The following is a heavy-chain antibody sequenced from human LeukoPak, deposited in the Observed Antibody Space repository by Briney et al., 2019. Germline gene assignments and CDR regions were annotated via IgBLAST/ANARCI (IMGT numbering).Heavy chain of an antibody. V-gene: IGHV3-21*01. CDR2: ISSSSSYI. CDR1: GFTFSSYS. Sequence: GGSLRLSCAASGFTFSSYSMNWVRQAPGKGLEWVSSISSSSSYIYYADSVKGRFTISRDNAKNSLYLQMNSLGAEDTAVYYCARDTGYSKDPPDYYMDVWGKGTTVTVFS. J-gene: IGHJ6*03. CDR3: ARDTGYSKDPPDYYMDV. D-gene: IGHD4-11*01.